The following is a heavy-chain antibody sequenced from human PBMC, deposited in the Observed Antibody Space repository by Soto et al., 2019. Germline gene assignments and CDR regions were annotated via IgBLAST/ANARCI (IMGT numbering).Heavy chain of an antibody. CDR2: IYSGGST. J-gene: IGHJ4*02. Sequence: GGSLRLSCTASGFPVSSNYMSWVRQAPGKGLEWVSVIYSGGSTYYADSVKGRFTISRDNSKNTLYLQMNSLRAEDTAVYYCARDLYGDYAIDYWGQGTLVTVSS. CDR1: GFPVSSNY. CDR3: ARDLYGDYAIDY. D-gene: IGHD4-17*01. V-gene: IGHV3-66*01.